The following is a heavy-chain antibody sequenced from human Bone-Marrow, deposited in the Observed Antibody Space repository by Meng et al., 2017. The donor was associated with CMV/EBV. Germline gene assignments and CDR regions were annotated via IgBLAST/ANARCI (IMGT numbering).Heavy chain of an antibody. Sequence: GESLKISCAASGFTFSSYSMNWVRQAPGKGLEWVGFIRSKAYGGTTEYAASVKGRFTISRDDSKSIAYLQMNSLKTEDTAVYYCTRDCSSTSCSPFDYWGQGTLVTVSS. J-gene: IGHJ4*02. V-gene: IGHV3-49*04. CDR2: IRSKAYGGTT. D-gene: IGHD2-2*01. CDR1: GFTFSSYS. CDR3: TRDCSSTSCSPFDY.